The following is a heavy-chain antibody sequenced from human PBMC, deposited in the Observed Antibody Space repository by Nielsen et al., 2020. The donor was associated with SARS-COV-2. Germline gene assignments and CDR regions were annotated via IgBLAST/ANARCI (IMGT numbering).Heavy chain of an antibody. J-gene: IGHJ4*02. CDR1: GFMFSTYW. CDR3: VYGVLES. V-gene: IGHV3-7*01. Sequence: GESLKISCAASGFMFSTYWMTWVRQAPGKGLEWVANIKEDGTDKYYGDSVNGRFTISRDNAKNSLYLQMRSLRAEDAAVYYCVYGVLESWGQGTLVIVSS. D-gene: IGHD3-16*01. CDR2: IKEDGTDK.